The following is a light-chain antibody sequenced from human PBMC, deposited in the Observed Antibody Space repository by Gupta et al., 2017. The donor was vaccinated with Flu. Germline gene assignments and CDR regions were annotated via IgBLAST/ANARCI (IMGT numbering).Light chain of an antibody. V-gene: IGKV1-5*03. CDR1: QSINIW. J-gene: IGKJ1*01. Sequence: DIQMTQSPSTLSASVGDRVTITCRASQSINIWLAWYQQKPGKAPKLLIYKGSSLESGVPWRFSGGGSGTEFTLTISSLQPDDFATYYCQQDNSYSWTFGQGTKVEIK. CDR2: KGS. CDR3: QQDNSYSWT.